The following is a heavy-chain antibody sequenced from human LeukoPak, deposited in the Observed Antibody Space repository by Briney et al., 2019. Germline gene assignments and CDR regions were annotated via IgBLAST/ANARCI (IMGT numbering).Heavy chain of an antibody. Sequence: GGSLRLSCAASGFTVNNKYMSWVRQAPGKGLEWVSLIYNDGRTYYADSVKGRCTISRDNLKNVLYLQMNSLKVEDTALYYCARGLFLSGYLDAFDIWGQGTVVTVSS. CDR3: ARGLFLSGYLDAFDI. CDR1: GFTVNNKY. CDR2: IYNDGRT. D-gene: IGHD3-22*01. V-gene: IGHV3-53*01. J-gene: IGHJ3*02.